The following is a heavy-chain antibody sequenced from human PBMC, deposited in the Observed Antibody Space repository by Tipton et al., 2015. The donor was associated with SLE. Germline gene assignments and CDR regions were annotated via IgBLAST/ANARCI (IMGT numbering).Heavy chain of an antibody. CDR3: ARGPYYYGSGSYENY. CDR1: GYTFSSHG. Sequence: QSGAEVKKPGASVKVSCKASGYTFSSHGISWVRQAPGQGLEWMGWINTNNGNTKYAQKFQGRVTVTTDTSTSIAYMELRSLRSDDTAVYYCARGPYYYGSGSYENYWGQGTLVIVSS. J-gene: IGHJ4*02. CDR2: INTNNGNT. D-gene: IGHD3-10*01. V-gene: IGHV1-18*01.